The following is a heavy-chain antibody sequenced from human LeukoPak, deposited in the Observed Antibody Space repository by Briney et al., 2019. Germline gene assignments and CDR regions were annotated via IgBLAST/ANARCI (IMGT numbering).Heavy chain of an antibody. CDR3: ARQPDY. Sequence: GGSLRLSCAASGFTFSNYWMHWVRQAPGKGLVWVSHINSDGSRTNYAASVRGRFTISRDNAKNTLYLQMNSLRAEDTAVYYCARQPDYWGQGTLVTVSS. J-gene: IGHJ4*02. CDR1: GFTFSNYW. CDR2: INSDGSRT. V-gene: IGHV3-74*01. D-gene: IGHD1-14*01.